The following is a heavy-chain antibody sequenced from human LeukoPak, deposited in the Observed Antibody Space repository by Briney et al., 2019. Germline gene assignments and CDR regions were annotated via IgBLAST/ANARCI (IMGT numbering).Heavy chain of an antibody. Sequence: SETLSLTCTVSGGSITSRDHYWGWIRQPPGKRLQWIGSIYFSGNTDYNSSLKSRDTISVDTSRNQFSLKLRSLTAADTAVYYCARQVSGLSLYYFDYWGQGTLITVSS. D-gene: IGHD6-19*01. CDR1: GGSITSRDHY. V-gene: IGHV4-39*01. CDR3: ARQVSGLSLYYFDY. J-gene: IGHJ4*02. CDR2: IYFSGNT.